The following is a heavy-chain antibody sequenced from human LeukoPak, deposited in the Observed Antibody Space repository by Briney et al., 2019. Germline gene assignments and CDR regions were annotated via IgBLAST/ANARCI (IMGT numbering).Heavy chain of an antibody. D-gene: IGHD2-21*01. CDR2: TSSSDDGT. CDR1: GFPLSSYA. J-gene: IGHJ4*02. CDR3: ARAPVTSCRGAFCYPFDL. Sequence: HTGGSLRLSCAASGFPLSSYAMSWVRQVPGKGLEWVSATSSSDDGTYHADSVRGRFTIYRANFRNTLYLQMNRLRVEDAALYYCARAPVTSCRGAFCYPFDLWGQGVLVTVSS. V-gene: IGHV3-23*01.